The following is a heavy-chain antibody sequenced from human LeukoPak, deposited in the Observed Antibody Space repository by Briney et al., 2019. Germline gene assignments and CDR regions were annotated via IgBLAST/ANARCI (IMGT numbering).Heavy chain of an antibody. D-gene: IGHD6-13*01. CDR2: IYSSRST. V-gene: IGHV4-59*08. J-gene: IGHJ4*02. Sequence: PSETLSLTCTVSGGSISSFYWSWIRQPPGKGLEWIGYIYSSRSTNYNPSLTSRVTISVDTSKNQFSLKLSSVTAADTAVYYCARHHSSSSWYSTWGQGTLVTVSS. CDR3: ARHHSSSSWYST. CDR1: GGSISSFY.